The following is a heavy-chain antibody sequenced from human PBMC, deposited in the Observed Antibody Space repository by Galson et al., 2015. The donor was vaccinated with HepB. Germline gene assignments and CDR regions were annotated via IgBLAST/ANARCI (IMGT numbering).Heavy chain of an antibody. J-gene: IGHJ4*02. D-gene: IGHD6-13*01. CDR3: ARRGTGSDSRSGNFIDY. CDR2: ISSSSSTI. V-gene: IGHV3-48*01. CDR1: GFTFSSYR. Sequence: SLRLSCAASGFTFSSYRMNWVRQAPGKGLEWVSYISSSSSTIYYADSVKGRFTISRDNAKNSLSLQMNSPRAEDTAVYYCARRGTGSDSRSGNFIDYWGQGTLVTVSS.